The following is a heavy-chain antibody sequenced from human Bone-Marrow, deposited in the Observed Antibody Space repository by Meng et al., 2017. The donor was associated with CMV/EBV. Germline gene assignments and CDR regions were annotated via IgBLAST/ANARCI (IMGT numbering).Heavy chain of an antibody. CDR1: GFTFSSYW. CDR3: ARENNYYYYGMDV. V-gene: IGHV3-7*01. CDR2: IKQDGSEK. D-gene: IGHD2/OR15-2a*01. J-gene: IGHJ6*02. Sequence: GGSLRLSCAASGFTFSSYWMSWVRQAPGKGLEWVANIKQDGSEKYYVDSVKGRFTISRDNAKNSLYLQMNSLRAEDTAVYYCARENNYYYYGMDVWGQGTTVTVSS.